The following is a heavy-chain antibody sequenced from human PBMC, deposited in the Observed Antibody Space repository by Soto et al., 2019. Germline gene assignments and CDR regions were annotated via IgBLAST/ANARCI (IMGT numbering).Heavy chain of an antibody. CDR2: IYPGDSDT. CDR3: ARGYCTTTICDPWFDP. CDR1: GYAFTSYW. Sequence: GESLKISCTGIGYAFTSYWIAWVRQMPGEGLEWVGIIYPGDSDTRYSPSFQGQVTISVDKSITTAYLQWSSLKASDTAMYYCARGYCTTTICDPWFDPWGQGTLVT. V-gene: IGHV5-51*01. J-gene: IGHJ5*02. D-gene: IGHD2-2*01.